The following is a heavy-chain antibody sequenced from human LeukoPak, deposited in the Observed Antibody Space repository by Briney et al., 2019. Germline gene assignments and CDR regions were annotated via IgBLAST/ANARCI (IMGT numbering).Heavy chain of an antibody. J-gene: IGHJ5*02. CDR3: GRGTELRGGNSRDWFDP. CDR2: MNPNSGNT. V-gene: IGHV1-8*01. CDR1: GYTFTSYD. D-gene: IGHD2-21*02. Sequence: ASVKVSCKASGYTFTSYDINWVRQATGQGLEWMGWMNPNSGNTGYAQKFQGRVTMTRNTSISTAYMELSSLRSEDTAVYYCGRGTELRGGNSRDWFDPWGQGTLVTVSS.